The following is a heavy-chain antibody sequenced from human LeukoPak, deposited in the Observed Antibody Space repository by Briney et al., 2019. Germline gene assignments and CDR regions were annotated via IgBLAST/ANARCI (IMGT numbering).Heavy chain of an antibody. CDR3: ARQWVPVAGSDAFDI. CDR1: GYSISSGYY. D-gene: IGHD6-19*01. V-gene: IGHV4-38-2*02. J-gene: IGHJ3*02. Sequence: PSETLSLTCTVSGYSISSGYYWGWIRQPPGKGLEWIGSIYHSGSTYYNPSLKSRVTISVDTSKNQFSLKLSSVTAADTAVYYCARQWVPVAGSDAFDIWGQGTMVTVSS. CDR2: IYHSGST.